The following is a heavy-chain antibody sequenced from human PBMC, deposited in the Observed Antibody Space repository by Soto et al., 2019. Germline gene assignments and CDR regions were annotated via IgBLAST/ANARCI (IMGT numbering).Heavy chain of an antibody. CDR1: GGSISSGGYY. D-gene: IGHD1-1*01. Sequence: PSETLSLTCTVSGGSISSGGYYWSWIRQHPGKGLEWIGYIYYSGSTYYNPSLKSRLTISVDTSKNQFSLQLTSVTAEDTAVYYCTTSYGTAWYTYWGQGILVTSPQ. CDR3: TTSYGTAWYTY. J-gene: IGHJ4*02. CDR2: IYYSGST. V-gene: IGHV4-31*03.